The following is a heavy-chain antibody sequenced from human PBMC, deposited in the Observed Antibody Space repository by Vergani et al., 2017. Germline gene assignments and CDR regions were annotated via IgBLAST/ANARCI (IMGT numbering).Heavy chain of an antibody. J-gene: IGHJ5*02. Sequence: QLQLQESCPGLVKPSATLSLTCSVSGASIRSSNYYWGLIRQPPGKGLEWIASIYYSWSTYYNPSLKSRVTISVDTSKNQFSLKLSSVTAADTAVYFCARHSTVEWLVKLGWIDPWGQGILVTVSS. D-gene: IGHD6-19*01. CDR2: IYYSWST. CDR3: ARHSTVEWLVKLGWIDP. CDR1: GASIRSSNYY. V-gene: IGHV4-39*01.